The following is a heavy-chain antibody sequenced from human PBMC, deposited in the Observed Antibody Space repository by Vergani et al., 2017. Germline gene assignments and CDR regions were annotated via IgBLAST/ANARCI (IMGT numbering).Heavy chain of an antibody. D-gene: IGHD3-3*01. V-gene: IGHV3-30*18. J-gene: IGHJ3*02. Sequence: VQLVESGGGLVQPGRSLRLSCAASGFTFSSYGMHWVRQAPGKGLEWVAVISYDGSNKYYADSVKGRFTISRVNSKNTLYLQMNSLRAEDTAVYYCAKETTLFGVVISVDAFDIWGQGTMVTVSS. CDR2: ISYDGSNK. CDR1: GFTFSSYG. CDR3: AKETTLFGVVISVDAFDI.